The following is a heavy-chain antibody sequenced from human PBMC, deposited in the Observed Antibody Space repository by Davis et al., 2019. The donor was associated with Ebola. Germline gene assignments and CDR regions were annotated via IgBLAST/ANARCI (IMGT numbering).Heavy chain of an antibody. V-gene: IGHV3-30*07. D-gene: IGHD1-14*01. J-gene: IGHJ6*02. Sequence: GGSLRLSCVASGFTFSDFAMHWVRQVPGNGLEWVSVIAYDGSVTYYGDSVKGRFTISRDNSKNTLYLQMDSLTAEDTAVYYCARGGETVTGTASHGMDVWGQGTTVTVSS. CDR3: ARGGETVTGTASHGMDV. CDR2: IAYDGSVT. CDR1: GFTFSDFA.